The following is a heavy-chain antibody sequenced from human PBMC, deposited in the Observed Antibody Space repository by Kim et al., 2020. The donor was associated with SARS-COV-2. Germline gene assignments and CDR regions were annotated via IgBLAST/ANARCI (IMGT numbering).Heavy chain of an antibody. J-gene: IGHJ4*02. D-gene: IGHD6-13*01. CDR1: GGSISTYY. Sequence: SETLSLTCTVSGGSISTYYWTWIRQPAGKGLEWIGLIYPTGNTNYNPSLKSRVTISVDTAKNQFSLRLNSVTAADTAVYYCAKNHISTWFFDYWGQG. V-gene: IGHV4-4*07. CDR2: IYPTGNT. CDR3: AKNHISTWFFDY.